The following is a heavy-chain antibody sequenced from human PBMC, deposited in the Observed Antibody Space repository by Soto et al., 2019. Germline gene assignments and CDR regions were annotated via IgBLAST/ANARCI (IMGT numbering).Heavy chain of an antibody. D-gene: IGHD3-3*01. CDR2: INPATGAA. V-gene: IGHV1-2*02. CDR1: GYPVTAYY. Sequence: QLHLVQSGAVVKKPGASVTVSCSASGYPVTAYYMHWGRQAPGRGLEWMGGINPATGAAKYTQTLRGRVTMDRDTFTSTVFMELCGLTSGDTAVFYCARGGGVGVAGSAAFDMWGQGTLVTVSS. CDR3: ARGGGVGVAGSAAFDM. J-gene: IGHJ3*02.